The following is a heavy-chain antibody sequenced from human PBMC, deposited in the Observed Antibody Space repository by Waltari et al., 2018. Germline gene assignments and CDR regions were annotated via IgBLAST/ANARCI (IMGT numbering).Heavy chain of an antibody. CDR2: IYYTGSP. V-gene: IGHV4-59*01. CDR3: ARGGGGDWEWFDP. Sequence: QVQLQESGPSLLKPSETLSLICTVSGGSISGFYWSWVRQPPGTGLDWIGYIYYTGSPNSNPALKSRATMSVHTSKNQFTLRLSSVTAADTAFYYWARGGGGDWEWFDPWGQGTLVTVSS. CDR1: GGSISGFY. D-gene: IGHD2-21*02. J-gene: IGHJ5*02.